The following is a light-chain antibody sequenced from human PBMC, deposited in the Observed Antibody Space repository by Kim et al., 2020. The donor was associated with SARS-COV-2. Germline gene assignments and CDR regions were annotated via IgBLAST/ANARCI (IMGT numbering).Light chain of an antibody. Sequence: SSELTQDPAVSVALGQTVRITCQGDSLRTYYTSWYQQKPGQAPVLVIYGQNNRPSGIPDRFSGSNTGNTAALTITGAPAEDEADYYCNSRDSSTYHVVFGGGTQVTVL. CDR1: SLRTYY. J-gene: IGLJ2*01. V-gene: IGLV3-19*01. CDR3: NSRDSSTYHVV. CDR2: GQN.